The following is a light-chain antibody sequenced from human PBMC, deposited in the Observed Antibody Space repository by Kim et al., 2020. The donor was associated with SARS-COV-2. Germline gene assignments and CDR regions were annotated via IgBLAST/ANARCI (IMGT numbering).Light chain of an antibody. CDR2: QDS. CDR1: KLGDKY. CDR3: QAWDSSTAV. V-gene: IGLV3-1*01. Sequence: VAPGQTASITCSGDKLGDKYASGYQQKPGQSPVLVIYQDSMRPSGIPERFSGSNSGNTATLTISGTQAMDEADYYCQAWDSSTAVFGGGTQLTVL. J-gene: IGLJ2*01.